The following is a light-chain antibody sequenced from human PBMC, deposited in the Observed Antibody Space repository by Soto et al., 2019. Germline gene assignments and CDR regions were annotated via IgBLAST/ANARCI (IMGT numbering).Light chain of an antibody. CDR2: RAS. J-gene: IGKJ5*01. Sequence: DIQMTQSPSSLSASIGDRVTITCQASQNITNNLSWYQQKPGKAPNLLIYRASKLAKGVTSRFSGSGSGTDFSFIITSLQREDLATYYCQQYYGLPPITFGQGTRLEIK. V-gene: IGKV1-33*01. CDR3: QQYYGLPPIT. CDR1: QNITNN.